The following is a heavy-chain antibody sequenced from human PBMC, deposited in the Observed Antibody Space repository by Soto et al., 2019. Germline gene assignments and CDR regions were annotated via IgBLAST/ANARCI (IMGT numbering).Heavy chain of an antibody. CDR2: IIPIFGTA. D-gene: IGHD6-13*01. J-gene: IGHJ6*02. Sequence: QVQLVQSGAEVQKPGSSVKVSCKASGGTFSSYAISWVRQAPGQGLEWMGGIIPIFGTANYAQKFQGRVTITADESTSTAYMELSSLRSDDTAVYYCARYLAAAGLSQYYYYGKDVRGQGTTVTVSS. CDR1: GGTFSSYA. V-gene: IGHV1-69*01. CDR3: ARYLAAAGLSQYYYYGKDV.